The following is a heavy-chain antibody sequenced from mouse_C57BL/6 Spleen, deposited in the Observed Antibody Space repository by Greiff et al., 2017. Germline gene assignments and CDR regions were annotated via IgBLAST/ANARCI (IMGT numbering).Heavy chain of an antibody. V-gene: IGHV1-74*01. D-gene: IGHD2-2*01. CDR1: GYTFTSYW. Sequence: QVQLQQPGAELVKPGASVKVSCKASGYTFTSYWMHWVKQRPGQGLEWIGRIHPSDSDTNYNQKFKGKATLTVDKSSSTAYMQLSSLTAEDSAVYYCASTMVTTGYFDYWGQGTTLTVSS. CDR3: ASTMVTTGYFDY. CDR2: IHPSDSDT. J-gene: IGHJ2*01.